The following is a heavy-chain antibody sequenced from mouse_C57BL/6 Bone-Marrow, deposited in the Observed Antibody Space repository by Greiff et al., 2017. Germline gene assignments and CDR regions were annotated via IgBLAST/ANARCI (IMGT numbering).Heavy chain of an antibody. CDR1: GFTFSSYG. CDR2: ISSGGSYT. V-gene: IGHV5-6*01. Sequence: EVKVVESGGDLVKPGGSLKLSCAASGFTFSSYGMSWVRQTPDKRLEWVATISSGGSYTYYPDSVKGRLTISRDNAKNTLYLQMSSLKSEDTAMDYCARHRWLRRFDYWGQGTTLTVSS. CDR3: ARHRWLRRFDY. J-gene: IGHJ2*01. D-gene: IGHD2-2*01.